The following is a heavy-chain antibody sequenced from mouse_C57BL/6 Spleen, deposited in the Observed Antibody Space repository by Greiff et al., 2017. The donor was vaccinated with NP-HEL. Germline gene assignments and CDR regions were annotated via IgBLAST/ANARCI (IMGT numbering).Heavy chain of an antibody. CDR3: AREATYGNFYAMDY. CDR2: IDPNSGGT. V-gene: IGHV1-72*01. CDR1: GYTFTSYW. Sequence: VQLQQPGAELVKPGASVKLSCKASGYTFTSYWMHWVKQRPGRGLEWIGRIDPNSGGTKYNEKFKSKATLTVDKPSSTAYMKLSSLTSEDSAVYDCAREATYGNFYAMDYWGQGTSVTVSS. J-gene: IGHJ4*01. D-gene: IGHD2-1*01.